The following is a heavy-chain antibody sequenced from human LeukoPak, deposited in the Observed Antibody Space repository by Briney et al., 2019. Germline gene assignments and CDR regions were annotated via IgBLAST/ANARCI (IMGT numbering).Heavy chain of an antibody. V-gene: IGHV4-34*01. Sequence: PSETLSLTCSIYGDSFSGYYWSWIRQPPGKGLEWIAEINHRGTTHYNPSLKSRVNISADTSKNQFSLHLDSVTAADTAVYYCARSWAGMYYPFYYFDYWGQGTLVSVSS. CDR3: ARSWAGMYYPFYYFDY. D-gene: IGHD1-26*01. CDR1: GDSFSGYY. J-gene: IGHJ4*02. CDR2: INHRGTT.